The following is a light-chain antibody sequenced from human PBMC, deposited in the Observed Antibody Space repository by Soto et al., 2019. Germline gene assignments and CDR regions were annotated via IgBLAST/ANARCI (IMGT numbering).Light chain of an antibody. V-gene: IGKV1-5*01. CDR3: QQYNSYSWT. J-gene: IGKJ1*01. Sequence: DIQRTQAPSTMSASVGDRVTITCPASQSISSWLAWYQQKPGKAPKLLIDDAFSLESGVPSRFSGSGSGTELTHTISSLQPDDFATYYCQQYNSYSWTFGQGTKVEIK. CDR2: DAF. CDR1: QSISSW.